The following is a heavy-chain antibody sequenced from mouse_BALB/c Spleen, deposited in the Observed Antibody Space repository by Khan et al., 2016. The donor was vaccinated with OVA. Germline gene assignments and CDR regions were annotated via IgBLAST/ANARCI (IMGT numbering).Heavy chain of an antibody. J-gene: IGHJ1*01. CDR3: ASSTCDFDV. CDR1: GYSFTGYY. Sequence: EVQLQQSGPELEKPGASVKISCKASGYSFTGYYMNWVKQSNGKSLEWIGTIDPYYGGISYNQKFQGKATLNVDKSSSTAYMQLKSLTSEDSAGDYCASSTCDFDVWGAGTTVTVSS. V-gene: IGHV1-39*01. CDR2: IDPYYGGI.